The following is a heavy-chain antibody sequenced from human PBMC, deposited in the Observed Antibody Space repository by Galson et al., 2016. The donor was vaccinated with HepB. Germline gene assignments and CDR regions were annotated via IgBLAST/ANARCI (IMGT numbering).Heavy chain of an antibody. V-gene: IGHV1-69*13. CDR3: VRALREAVDQPEHDYYYYYYHLDV. J-gene: IGHJ6*03. D-gene: IGHD6-19*01. CDR2: IVPMFHKP. Sequence: SVKVSCKASGGTFSAFAINWVRQAPGQGLEWMGGIVPMFHKPDYAQKFKGRVTITADDSASNGDMEVNSLRSEATAMYYGVRALREAVDQPEHDYYYYYYHLDVWGQGTAVTVSS. CDR1: GGTFSAFA.